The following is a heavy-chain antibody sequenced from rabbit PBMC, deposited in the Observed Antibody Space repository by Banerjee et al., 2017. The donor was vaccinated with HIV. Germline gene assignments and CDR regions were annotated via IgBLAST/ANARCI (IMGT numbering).Heavy chain of an antibody. J-gene: IGHJ3*01. D-gene: IGHD3-1*01. V-gene: IGHV1S45*01. CDR2: IYSSTGIT. CDR1: RFSFSSCYY. CDR3: ARGGYGGHIWAMGL. Sequence: QEQLVESGGDLVKPEGSLTLTCTASRFSFSSCYYMYWVRQAPGKGLEWIGCIYSSTGITWYASWAKGRFTISKPSSTTVTLQMTSLTDADTATYFCARGGYGGHIWAMGLWGQGTLVTVS.